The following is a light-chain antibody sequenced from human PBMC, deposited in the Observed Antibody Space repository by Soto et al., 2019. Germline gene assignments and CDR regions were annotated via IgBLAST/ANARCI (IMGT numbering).Light chain of an antibody. V-gene: IGKV3-20*01. CDR2: GAS. Sequence: EIVWTQSPGTLSLSPGERATLSCRASQSVSSSYLAWSQQKPGQAPRLLIYGASSRATGIPDRFSGSGSGTDFTLTIRRLEPEDFAVYYCQQYGSSFTFGPGTKVDIK. J-gene: IGKJ3*01. CDR1: QSVSSSY. CDR3: QQYGSSFT.